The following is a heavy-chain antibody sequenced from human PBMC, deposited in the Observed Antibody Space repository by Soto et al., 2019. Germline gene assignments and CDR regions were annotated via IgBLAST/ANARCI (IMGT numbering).Heavy chain of an antibody. V-gene: IGHV1-2*02. Sequence: ASVKVSCKASGYTFTGYYMHWVRQAPGQGLEWMGWINPNSGGTNYAQSFQGRVTMTRDTSISTAYMEVSRLRSDDTAVYYCARDGDYTNVDNWFDHWGQGTLVTVSS. CDR3: ARDGDYTNVDNWFDH. D-gene: IGHD4-4*01. J-gene: IGHJ5*02. CDR2: INPNSGGT. CDR1: GYTFTGYY.